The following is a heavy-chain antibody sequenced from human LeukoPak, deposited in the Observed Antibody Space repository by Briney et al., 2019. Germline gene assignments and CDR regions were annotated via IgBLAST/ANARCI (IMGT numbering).Heavy chain of an antibody. CDR1: GFTFSSYG. V-gene: IGHV3-33*01. J-gene: IGHJ5*02. Sequence: GGSLRLSCAASGFTFSSYGMHWVRQAPGKGLEWVAVIWYDGSNKYYADSVKGRFTISRDNSKNTLYLQMDGLKTEDTAVYFCSAGNYGNTNGLTSWGQGTLVTVSS. CDR2: IWYDGSNK. CDR3: SAGNYGNTNGLTS. D-gene: IGHD4-17*01.